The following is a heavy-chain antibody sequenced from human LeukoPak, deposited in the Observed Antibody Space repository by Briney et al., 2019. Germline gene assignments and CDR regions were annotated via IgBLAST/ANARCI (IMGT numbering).Heavy chain of an antibody. J-gene: IGHJ6*02. V-gene: IGHV3-74*01. Sequence: GGSLRLSCAASGFTFGNYWMHWVRQAPGKGLVWLSRINNDGSSSSYADFVKGRFTISRDNAKNTLYLQMNSLRAEDTAVYYCARETGSGYGMDVWGQGTTVTVSS. CDR1: GFTFGNYW. CDR2: INNDGSSS. CDR3: ARETGSGYGMDV. D-gene: IGHD3-10*01.